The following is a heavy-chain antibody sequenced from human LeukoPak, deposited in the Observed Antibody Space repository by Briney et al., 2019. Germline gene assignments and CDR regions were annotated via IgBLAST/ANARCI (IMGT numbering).Heavy chain of an antibody. CDR3: ARHCFHCGGALGYFDY. Sequence: SETLSLTCTVSGGSISSYYWSWIRQPPGKGLEWIGYIYYSGSTNYNPSLKSRVTISVDTSKNQFSLKLSSVTAADTAVYYCARHCFHCGGALGYFDYWGRGTLVTVSS. CDR2: IYYSGST. D-gene: IGHD2-21*01. J-gene: IGHJ4*02. CDR1: GGSISSYY. V-gene: IGHV4-59*08.